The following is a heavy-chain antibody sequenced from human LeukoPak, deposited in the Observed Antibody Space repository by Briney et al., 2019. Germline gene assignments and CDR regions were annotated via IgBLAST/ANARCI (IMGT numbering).Heavy chain of an antibody. V-gene: IGHV1-2*02. J-gene: IGHJ4*02. Sequence: ASVKVSCKASGYTFTGYYMHWVRQAPGQGLEWMGWINPNSGGTNYAQKFQGRVTMTRDTSISTAYMELSRLRSDDTAVYYCVRVGLYGGNFIDYWGQGTLVTVSS. D-gene: IGHD4-23*01. CDR2: INPNSGGT. CDR1: GYTFTGYY. CDR3: VRVGLYGGNFIDY.